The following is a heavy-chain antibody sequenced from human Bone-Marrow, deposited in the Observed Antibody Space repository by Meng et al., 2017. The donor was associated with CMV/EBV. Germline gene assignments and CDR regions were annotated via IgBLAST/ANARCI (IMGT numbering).Heavy chain of an antibody. J-gene: IGHJ3*02. CDR1: GFTFSSYR. CDR2: ISSSSSYI. Sequence: GESLKISCPASGFTFSSYRMNWVRQAPGEGLELVSSISSSSSYIYYADSEKGRFTISRDNAKNSLYLQMNSLRAEDTAVYYCARDGIPSRDDAFDIWGQGTMVTVSS. CDR3: ARDGIPSRDDAFDI. D-gene: IGHD1-14*01. V-gene: IGHV3-21*01.